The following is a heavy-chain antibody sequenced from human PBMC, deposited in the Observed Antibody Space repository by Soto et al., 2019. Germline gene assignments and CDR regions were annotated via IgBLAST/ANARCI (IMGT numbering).Heavy chain of an antibody. CDR2: ISGNSSSK. CDR1: GGTIRDFV. CDR3: AKGLTGAPYYGMDV. J-gene: IGHJ6*02. D-gene: IGHD7-27*01. Sequence: ASGGTIRDFVMSRVSKATGKGLEWVSCISGNSSSKYYADSVKGRFTISRDNSKNTLYLQMNSLRAEDTAVYYCAKGLTGAPYYGMDVWGQGTTVTVSS. V-gene: IGHV3-23*01.